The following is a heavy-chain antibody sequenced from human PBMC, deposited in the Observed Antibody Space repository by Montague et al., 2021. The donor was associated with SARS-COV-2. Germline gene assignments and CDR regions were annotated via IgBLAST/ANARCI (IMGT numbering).Heavy chain of an antibody. J-gene: IGHJ6*02. D-gene: IGHD1-20*01. CDR1: GGSLSGYY. CDR3: ARGRRRYNWRDETSYYYGMDV. V-gene: IGHV4-34*01. CDR2: INHSGST. Sequence: SETLSLICAVYGGSLSGYYWSWIRQPPGKGLEWIGEINHSGSTNYNPSLKSRVTISLDTSKNQFSLKLSSVTAADTAVYYCARGRRRYNWRDETSYYYGMDVWGQGTTVTVSS.